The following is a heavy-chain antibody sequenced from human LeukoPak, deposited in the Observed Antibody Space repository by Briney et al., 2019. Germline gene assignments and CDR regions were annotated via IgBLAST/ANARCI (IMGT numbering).Heavy chain of an antibody. CDR1: GGSISSGGYY. CDR2: IYYSGST. V-gene: IGHV4-31*03. CDR3: ARDSTSSGVFDY. J-gene: IGHJ4*02. Sequence: SQTLSLTCTVSGGSISSGGYYWSWIRQHPGKGPEWIGYIYYSGSTYYNPSLKSRVTISVDTSKNQFSLKLSSVTAADTAVYYCARDSTSSGVFDYWGQGTLVTVSS. D-gene: IGHD3-22*01.